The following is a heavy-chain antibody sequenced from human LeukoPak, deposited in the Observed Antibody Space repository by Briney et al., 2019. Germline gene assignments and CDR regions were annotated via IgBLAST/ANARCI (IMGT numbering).Heavy chain of an antibody. CDR2: IYTSGST. J-gene: IGHJ3*02. D-gene: IGHD3-10*01. CDR3: ARRRGLLWFGELHDAFDI. Sequence: SETLSLTCTVSGGSISSYYWSWIRQPAGKGLEWIGRIYTSGSTNYNPSLKSRVTISVDTSKNQFSLKLSSVTAADTAVYYCARRRGLLWFGELHDAFDIWGQGTMVTVSS. V-gene: IGHV4-4*07. CDR1: GGSISSYY.